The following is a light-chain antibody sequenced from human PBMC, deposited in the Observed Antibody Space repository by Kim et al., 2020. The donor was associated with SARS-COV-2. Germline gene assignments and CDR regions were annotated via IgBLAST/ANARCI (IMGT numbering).Light chain of an antibody. V-gene: IGKV3-15*01. CDR1: QSISSN. CDR2: GAS. CDR3: QQYSDWPLT. J-gene: IGKJ1*01. Sequence: EIVMTQSPGTLSVSPGERATLSCRASQSISSNLAWYQQKPGQAPRLLIYGASTRATGIPARFSGSGSGTEFSLTISSLQSEDFGIYYCQQYSDWPLTFGQGTKLEI.